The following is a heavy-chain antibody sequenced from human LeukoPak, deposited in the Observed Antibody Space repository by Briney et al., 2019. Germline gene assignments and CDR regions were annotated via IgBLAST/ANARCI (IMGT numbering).Heavy chain of an antibody. Sequence: GASVKVSCKVSGYTLTELSMHWVRQAPGQGLEWMGWINTNTGNPTYAQGFTGRFVFSLDTSVSTAYLQISSLKAEDTAVYYCARDRSYGSLDMGYYGMDVWGQGTTVTVSS. CDR1: GYTLTELS. CDR3: ARDRSYGSLDMGYYGMDV. J-gene: IGHJ6*02. V-gene: IGHV7-4-1*02. D-gene: IGHD2-2*01. CDR2: INTNTGNP.